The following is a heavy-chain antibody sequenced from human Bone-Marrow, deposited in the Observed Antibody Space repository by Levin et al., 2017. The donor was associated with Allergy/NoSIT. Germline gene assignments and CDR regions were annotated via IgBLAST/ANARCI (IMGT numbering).Heavy chain of an antibody. V-gene: IGHV4-59*01. D-gene: IGHD2-15*01. J-gene: IGHJ3*02. CDR2: IYYSGST. CDR1: GGSISSSY. CDR3: ARALGYCSGGSCYTHAFDI. Sequence: SQTLSLTCTVSGGSISSSYWSWIRQPPGKGLEWIGYIYYSGSTNYNPSLKSRVTISVDTSKNQFSLKLSSVTAADTAVYYCARALGYCSGGSCYTHAFDIWGQGTMVTVSS.